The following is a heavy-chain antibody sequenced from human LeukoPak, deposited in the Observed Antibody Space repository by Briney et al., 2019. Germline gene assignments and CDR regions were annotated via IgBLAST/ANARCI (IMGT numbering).Heavy chain of an antibody. CDR2: IYYSGST. J-gene: IGHJ4*02. Sequence: PSETLSLTCTVSGGSISSYYWSWIRQPPGKGLEWIGYIYYSGSTNYNPSLKSRVTISVDTSKNQFSLKLSSVTAADTAVYYCARTSYISSWYPFSPLFDYWGQGTLVTVSS. CDR1: GGSISSYY. CDR3: ARTSYISSWYPFSPLFDY. D-gene: IGHD6-13*01. V-gene: IGHV4-59*01.